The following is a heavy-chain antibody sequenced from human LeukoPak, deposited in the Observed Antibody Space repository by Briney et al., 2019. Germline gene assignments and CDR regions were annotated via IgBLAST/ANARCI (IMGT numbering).Heavy chain of an antibody. J-gene: IGHJ5*01. V-gene: IGHV4-59*01. Sequence: SETLSLTCTVSGGSISSYYWSWIRQPPGKGLEWIGYIYYSGSTNYNPSLKSRVTMSVDTSKNEFALQLRSVTAADTAVYYCARGSMIGIGVAVPDSWGQGTRVTVSS. D-gene: IGHD6-19*01. CDR1: GGSISSYY. CDR2: IYYSGST. CDR3: ARGSMIGIGVAVPDS.